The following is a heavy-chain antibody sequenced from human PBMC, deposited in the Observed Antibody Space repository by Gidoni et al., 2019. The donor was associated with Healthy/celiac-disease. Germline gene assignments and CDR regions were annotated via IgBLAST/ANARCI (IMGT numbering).Heavy chain of an antibody. Sequence: QVQLQESGPGLVKPSQTLSLTCTVSGGSTSSGDYYWSWIRQPPGKGLEWIGYIYYSGSTYYNPSLKSRVTISVDTSKNQFSLKLSSVTAADTAVYYCARANTMVRGDNNWFDPWGQGTLVTVSS. D-gene: IGHD3-10*01. V-gene: IGHV4-30-4*01. CDR1: GGSTSSGDYY. J-gene: IGHJ5*02. CDR2: IYYSGST. CDR3: ARANTMVRGDNNWFDP.